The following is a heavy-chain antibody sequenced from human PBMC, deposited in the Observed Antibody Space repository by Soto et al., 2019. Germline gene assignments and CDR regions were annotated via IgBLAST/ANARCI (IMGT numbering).Heavy chain of an antibody. Sequence: GGSLRLSCVASGFTISKYWMHWVRQAPGKGLVWVSRFNNDGRTTSYADSVQGRFTISRDNAKNTLYLQMNSLRPEDTAVYYCASEGDYYDSGTYPFYYYGMDVWGQGTTVTVSS. CDR3: ASEGDYYDSGTYPFYYYGMDV. CDR2: FNNDGRTT. V-gene: IGHV3-74*01. J-gene: IGHJ6*02. D-gene: IGHD3-10*01. CDR1: GFTISKYW.